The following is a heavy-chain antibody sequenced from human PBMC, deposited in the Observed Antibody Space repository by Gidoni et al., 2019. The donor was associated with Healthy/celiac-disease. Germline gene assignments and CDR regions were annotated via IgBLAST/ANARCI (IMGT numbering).Heavy chain of an antibody. D-gene: IGHD3-16*02. CDR3: ARAYYDYVWGSYRDIDY. V-gene: IGHV4-59*01. Sequence: GYIYYSGSTNYNPSLKSRVTISVDTSKNQFSLKLSSVTAADTAVYYCARAYYDYVWGSYRDIDYWGQGTLVTVSS. J-gene: IGHJ4*02. CDR2: IYYSGST.